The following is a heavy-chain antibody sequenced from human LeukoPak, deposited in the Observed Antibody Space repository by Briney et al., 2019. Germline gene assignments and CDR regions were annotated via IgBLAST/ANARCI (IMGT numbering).Heavy chain of an antibody. D-gene: IGHD2-2*01. CDR2: INSDGSST. V-gene: IGHV3-74*01. CDR1: GFTSSSYW. Sequence: GGSLRLSCAASGFTSSSYWMHWVRQAPGKGLVWVSRINSDGSSTSYADSVKGRFTISRDNAKNTLYLQMNSLRAEDTAVYYCARSLYCSSTSCWGLGTRTNRDFDYWGQGTLVTVSS. CDR3: ARSLYCSSTSCWGLGTRTNRDFDY. J-gene: IGHJ4*02.